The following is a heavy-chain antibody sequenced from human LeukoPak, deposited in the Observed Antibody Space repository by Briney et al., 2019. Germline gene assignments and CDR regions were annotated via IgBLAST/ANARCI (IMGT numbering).Heavy chain of an antibody. V-gene: IGHV4-39*01. CDR1: GGSISSSSYY. Sequence: SETLSLTCTVSGGSISSSSYYWGWIRQPPGKGLEWIGSIYYSGSTYYNPSLKSRVTISVDTSKNQFSLKLSSVTAADTAVYYCARLLSYRKLELSASQYQIFNYWGQGTLVTVSS. D-gene: IGHD1-7*01. J-gene: IGHJ4*02. CDR3: ARLLSYRKLELSASQYQIFNY. CDR2: IYYSGST.